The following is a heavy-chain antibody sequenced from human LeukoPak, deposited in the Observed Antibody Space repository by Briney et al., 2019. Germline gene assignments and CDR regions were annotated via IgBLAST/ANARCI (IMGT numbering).Heavy chain of an antibody. V-gene: IGHV3-9*01. J-gene: IGHJ5*02. Sequence: HPGRSLRLSCAPSVYTFEVSPVHGLPHAPEGGLEWVSGMCWYSGSIGYADSVKGRFTISRDNAKNSLYLQMNSLRAEDTALYYCAKDRLRDYCSSTSCSTNWFDPWGQGTLVTVSS. D-gene: IGHD2-2*01. CDR1: VYTFEVSP. CDR2: MCWYSGSI. CDR3: AKDRLRDYCSSTSCSTNWFDP.